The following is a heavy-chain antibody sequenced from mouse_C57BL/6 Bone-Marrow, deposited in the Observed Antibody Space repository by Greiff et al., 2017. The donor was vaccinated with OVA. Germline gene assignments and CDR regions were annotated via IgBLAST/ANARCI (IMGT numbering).Heavy chain of an antibody. CDR1: GFTFSDYG. V-gene: IGHV5-17*01. Sequence: EVKLMESGGGLVKPGGSLKLSCAASGFTFSDYGMHWVRQAPEKGLEWVAYISSGSSTIYYADTVKGRFTISRDKAKNTLFLQMTSLRSEDTAMYYCARGEVYDFDDWGKGTTLTVSS. CDR3: ARGEVYDFDD. CDR2: ISSGSSTI. D-gene: IGHD2-3*01. J-gene: IGHJ2*01.